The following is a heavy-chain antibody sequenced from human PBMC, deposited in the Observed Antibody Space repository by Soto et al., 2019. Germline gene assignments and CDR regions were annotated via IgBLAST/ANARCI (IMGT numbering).Heavy chain of an antibody. CDR2: ISAYNGNT. J-gene: IGHJ6*02. CDR1: GYTFTSYG. Sequence: ASVKVSCKASGYTFTSYGISWVRQAPGQGFEWMGWISAYNGNTNYAQKLQGRVTMTTDTSTSTAYMELRSLRSDDTAVYYCARDGIGTQYYYYYGMDVWGQGTTVTVSS. D-gene: IGHD1-26*01. CDR3: ARDGIGTQYYYYYGMDV. V-gene: IGHV1-18*04.